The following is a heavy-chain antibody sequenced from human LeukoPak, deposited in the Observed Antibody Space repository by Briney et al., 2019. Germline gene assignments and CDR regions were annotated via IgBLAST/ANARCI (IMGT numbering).Heavy chain of an antibody. CDR1: GGSISSSSYY. Sequence: SETLSLTCTVSGGSISSSSYYWGWIRQPPGKGLEWIGSSYYSGSTYYNPSLKSRVTISVDTSKNQFSLKLCSVTAADTAVYYCASINKDIVVVPAALADYWGQGTLVTVSS. V-gene: IGHV4-39*01. D-gene: IGHD2-2*01. CDR2: SYYSGST. J-gene: IGHJ4*02. CDR3: ASINKDIVVVPAALADY.